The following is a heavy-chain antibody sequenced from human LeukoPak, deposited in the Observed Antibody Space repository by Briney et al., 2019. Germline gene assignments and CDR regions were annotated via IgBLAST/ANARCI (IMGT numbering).Heavy chain of an antibody. CDR2: IYTSGST. V-gene: IGHV4-4*07. CDR1: GGSISSYY. CDR3: ARDRAGLYYYYMDV. J-gene: IGHJ6*03. Sequence: SETLSLTCTVSGGSISSYYWSWIRQPAGKGLEWIGRIYTSGSTNYNPSLKSRVTISVDTSKNQFSLKLSSVTAADTAVYYCARDRAGLYYYYMDVWGKGTTVTVSS.